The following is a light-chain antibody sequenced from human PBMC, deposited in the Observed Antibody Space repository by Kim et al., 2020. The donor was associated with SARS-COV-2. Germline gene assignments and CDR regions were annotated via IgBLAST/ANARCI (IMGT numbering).Light chain of an antibody. CDR3: QQYGSSPFT. Sequence: PGERATLSCRASQSVTSNYLAWYQQKPGQAPRLLIYGASNMATGIPDRFSGSGSGTDFTLTISRLEPEDFAVYYCQQYGSSPFTFGPGTKVDIK. CDR2: GAS. CDR1: QSVTSNY. J-gene: IGKJ3*01. V-gene: IGKV3-20*01.